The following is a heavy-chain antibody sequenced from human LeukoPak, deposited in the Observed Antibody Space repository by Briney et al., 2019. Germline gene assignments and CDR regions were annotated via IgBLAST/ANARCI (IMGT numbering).Heavy chain of an antibody. D-gene: IGHD3-10*01. CDR3: ARNYYGSGSYYPNDY. V-gene: IGHV3-48*04. Sequence: GGSLRLSCAASGFTFSTYSMNWVRQAPGKGLDWVSYISTSGSTIYHADSVKGRFTISRDNAKNSLSLEMNSLRAEDTAVYYCARNYYGSGSYYPNDYWGQGTLVTVSS. CDR1: GFTFSTYS. CDR2: ISTSGSTI. J-gene: IGHJ4*02.